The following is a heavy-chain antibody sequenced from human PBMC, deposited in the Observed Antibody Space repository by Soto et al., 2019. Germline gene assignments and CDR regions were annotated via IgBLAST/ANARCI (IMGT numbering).Heavy chain of an antibody. CDR2: IYYSGST. V-gene: IGHV4-59*01. D-gene: IGHD3-3*01. J-gene: IGHJ4*02. CDR3: ARVASVYFGVVLYYFDY. Sequence: QVQLQESGPGLVKPSETLSLTCTVSGGSISSYYWSWIRQPPGKGLEWIGYIYYSGSTNYNPSLMSRVTISVDTSKNQFSLKLSSVTAADTAVYYCARVASVYFGVVLYYFDYWGQGTLVTVSS. CDR1: GGSISSYY.